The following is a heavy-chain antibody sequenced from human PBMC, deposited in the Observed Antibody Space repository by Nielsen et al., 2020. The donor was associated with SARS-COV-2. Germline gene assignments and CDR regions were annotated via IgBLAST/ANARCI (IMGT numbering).Heavy chain of an antibody. J-gene: IGHJ3*02. Sequence: GGSLRLSCAASGFTFSSYSMNWVRQAPGKGLEWVSSISSSSSYIYYADSVKGRFTISRDNAKNTLYLQMNSLRAEDTAVYYCGCSSRGSDAFDIWGQGTMVTVSS. D-gene: IGHD6-13*01. V-gene: IGHV3-21*01. CDR2: ISSSSSYI. CDR3: GCSSRGSDAFDI. CDR1: GFTFSSYS.